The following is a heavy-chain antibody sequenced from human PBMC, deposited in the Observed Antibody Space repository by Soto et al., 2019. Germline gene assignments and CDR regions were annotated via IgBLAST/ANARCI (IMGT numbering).Heavy chain of an antibody. J-gene: IGHJ4*02. CDR2: INHSGIT. CDR1: GGSFSGYF. D-gene: IGHD1-1*01. V-gene: IGHV4-34*01. Sequence: PSETLSLTCTVSGGSFSGYFWTWIRQPPGKGLEWLAEINHSGITNYNPSVESRVSMSVDTSKNQFSLSLYSVTAAETAVYYCVRGPYNYNSRYFDYWGQGTLVTVSS. CDR3: VRGPYNYNSRYFDY.